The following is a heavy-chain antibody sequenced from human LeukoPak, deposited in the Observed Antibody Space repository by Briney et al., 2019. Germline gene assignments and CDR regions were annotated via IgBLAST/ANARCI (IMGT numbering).Heavy chain of an antibody. CDR1: GFTFSSYS. J-gene: IGHJ4*02. CDR2: ISGSGGNT. Sequence: GGSLRLSCAASGFTFSSYSMNWVRQAPGKGLEWVSAISGSGGNTYYADSVKGRVTISRDNSKNTVYLQMNSLRAEDTAVYYCAKWLAQGGSGRYVDYWSQGTLVTVSS. V-gene: IGHV3-23*01. CDR3: AKWLAQGGSGRYVDY. D-gene: IGHD3-10*01.